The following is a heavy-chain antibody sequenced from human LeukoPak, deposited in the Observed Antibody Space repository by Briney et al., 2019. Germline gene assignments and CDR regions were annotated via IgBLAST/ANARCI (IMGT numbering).Heavy chain of an antibody. J-gene: IGHJ6*02. CDR1: GYTLTELS. CDR2: FDPEDGET. D-gene: IGHD3-3*01. V-gene: IGHV1-24*01. Sequence: GASVKVSCKVSGYTLTELSMHWVRQAPGKGLEWMGGFDPEDGETIYAQKFQGRVTMTEDTSTDTAYMELSSLRSEDTAVYYCATGLRFLEWLPHRPYYYYGMDVWGQGTTVTVSS. CDR3: ATGLRFLEWLPHRPYYYYGMDV.